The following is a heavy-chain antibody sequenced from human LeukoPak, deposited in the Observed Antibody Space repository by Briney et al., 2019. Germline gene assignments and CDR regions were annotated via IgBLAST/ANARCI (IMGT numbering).Heavy chain of an antibody. CDR2: IRWNGCIT. CDR3: GKDQGTDYYYYYMDV. J-gene: IGHJ6*03. CDR1: GFTFDDYS. Sequence: GGSLRLSWAASGFTFDDYSIHWVRQAPGNGLDWVSLIRWNGCITYYADSVKSRFTIFRDNSKNSLHPQINSLKAEDTALYYCGKDQGTDYYYYYMDVWGKGTTVAVSS. V-gene: IGHV3-43D*03.